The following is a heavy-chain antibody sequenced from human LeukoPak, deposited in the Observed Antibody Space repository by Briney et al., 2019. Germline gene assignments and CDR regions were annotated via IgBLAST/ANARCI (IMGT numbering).Heavy chain of an antibody. Sequence: QPGGSLRLSCAASGFTFSSYAMSWVRQAPGKVLEWASAISGSGGSTYYADSVKGRFTISRDNSKNTLYLQMNSLRAEDTALYYCARATSVVVTAALDYWGQGTLVTVSS. J-gene: IGHJ4*02. D-gene: IGHD2-21*02. CDR1: GFTFSSYA. CDR2: ISGSGGST. V-gene: IGHV3-23*01. CDR3: ARATSVVVTAALDY.